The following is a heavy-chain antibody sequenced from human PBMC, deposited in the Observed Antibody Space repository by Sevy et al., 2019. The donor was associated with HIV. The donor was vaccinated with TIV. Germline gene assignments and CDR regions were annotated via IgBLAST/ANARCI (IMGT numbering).Heavy chain of an antibody. Sequence: SETLSLTCTVSGGSISSYYWSWIRQPPGKGLEWIGYIYYSGSTNYNPSLKSRVTISVDTSKNQFSLKLSSVTAADTAVYDCARGGAAAGLGGYYSYGMDVWGQGTTVTVSS. J-gene: IGHJ6*02. CDR3: ARGGAAAGLGGYYSYGMDV. CDR2: IYYSGST. V-gene: IGHV4-59*01. CDR1: GGSISSYY. D-gene: IGHD6-13*01.